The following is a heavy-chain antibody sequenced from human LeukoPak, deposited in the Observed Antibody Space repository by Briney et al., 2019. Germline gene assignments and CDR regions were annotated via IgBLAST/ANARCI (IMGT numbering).Heavy chain of an antibody. V-gene: IGHV3-23*01. CDR3: AIGSGSYYGAQFDY. J-gene: IGHJ4*02. D-gene: IGHD1-26*01. Sequence: GGSLRLSCVASGFYYNNYGMNWVRQAPGKGLEWVSAISGSGGSTYYADSVKGRFTISRDNSKNTLYLQMNSLRAEDTAVYYCAIGSGSYYGAQFDYWGQGTLVTVSS. CDR2: ISGSGGST. CDR1: GFYYNNYG.